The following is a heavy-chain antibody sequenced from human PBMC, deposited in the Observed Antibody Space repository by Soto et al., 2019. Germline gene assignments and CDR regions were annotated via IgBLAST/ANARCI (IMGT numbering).Heavy chain of an antibody. CDR1: GGTFNTYG. CDR3: ASRERVDAFDV. V-gene: IGHV1-69*01. Sequence: VQLVQSGAEVKKPGSSVKVSCKASGGTFNTYGITWVRQASGQGLEWMGGIIPISGTIKFAQKFQGRLTITPEESSSTVYMELSSLTSEDTAVYYCASRERVDAFDVWGQGTVVTVSS. CDR2: IIPISGTI. J-gene: IGHJ3*01. D-gene: IGHD1-26*01.